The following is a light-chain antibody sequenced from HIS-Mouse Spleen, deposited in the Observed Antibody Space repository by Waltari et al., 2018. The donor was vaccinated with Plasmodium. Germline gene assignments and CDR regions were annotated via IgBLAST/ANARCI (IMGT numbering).Light chain of an antibody. CDR2: GAS. CDR3: QQYKNWSFT. V-gene: IGKV3-15*01. Sequence: EIVMPQSPAPLSVSPGERAPLPCRASQSVRSNLACYQQKPGQAPRLLIYGASTRATGIPARFSGSGSGTEFTLTISSLQSEDFAVYYCQQYKNWSFTFGPGTKVDIK. J-gene: IGKJ3*01. CDR1: QSVRSN.